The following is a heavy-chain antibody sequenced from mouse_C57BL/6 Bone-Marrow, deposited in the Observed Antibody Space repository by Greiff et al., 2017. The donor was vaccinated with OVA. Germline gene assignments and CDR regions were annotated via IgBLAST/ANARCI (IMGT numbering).Heavy chain of an antibody. J-gene: IGHJ4*01. CDR2: ISYDGSN. V-gene: IGHV3-6*01. CDR1: GYSITSGYY. CDR3: ATFYFYYARDY. D-gene: IGHD2-1*01. Sequence: EVKLMESGPGLVKPSPSLPLTCSVPGYSITSGYYWNWIRKFPGNKLEWMGYISYDGSNNYNPYLTNRISIPRDTSMNQFFLKLNSVTTEDTATYYCATFYFYYARDYWGQGTSVTVST.